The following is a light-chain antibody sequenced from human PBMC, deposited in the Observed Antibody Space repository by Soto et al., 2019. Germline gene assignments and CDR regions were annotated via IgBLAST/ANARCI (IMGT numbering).Light chain of an antibody. CDR1: QSVSNNY. CDR2: GAS. J-gene: IGKJ1*01. V-gene: IGKV3-20*01. Sequence: EIVLTQSPGTLSLSPGERATLACRASQSVSNNYFAWYQQKPGQAPRLLIYGASKRATGIPDRFSGSGSGTDFTLTISRLEPEDFAVYSCQRYGSSGTFGHGTKVDIK. CDR3: QRYGSSGT.